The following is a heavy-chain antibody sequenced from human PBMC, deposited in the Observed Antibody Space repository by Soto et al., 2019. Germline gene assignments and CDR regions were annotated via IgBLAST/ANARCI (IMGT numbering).Heavy chain of an antibody. CDR2: IYSGGST. Sequence: PGGSLRLSCAASGFTVSSNYMSWVRQAPGKGLEWVSVIYSGGSTYYADSVKGRFTISRDNSKNTLYLQMNSLRAEDTAVYYCARDFSGYSYYYGMDVWGQGTTVTVSS. CDR3: ARDFSGYSYYYGMDV. D-gene: IGHD1-26*01. V-gene: IGHV3-53*01. J-gene: IGHJ6*02. CDR1: GFTVSSNY.